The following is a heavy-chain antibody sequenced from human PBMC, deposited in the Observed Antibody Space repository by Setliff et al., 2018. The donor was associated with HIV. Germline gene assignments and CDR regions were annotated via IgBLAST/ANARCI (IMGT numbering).Heavy chain of an antibody. Sequence: PGGSLRLSCAASGFTFSDYYMSWIRQAPGKGLEWVSFISSSGSTIFYADSVKGRFTISRDNSKNTLYLQMNSLKTEDTAVYYCTTVPNRYPPGYWGQGTLVTVSS. CDR3: TTVPNRYPPGY. D-gene: IGHD1-1*01. CDR2: ISSSGSTI. CDR1: GFTFSDYY. J-gene: IGHJ4*02. V-gene: IGHV3-11*01.